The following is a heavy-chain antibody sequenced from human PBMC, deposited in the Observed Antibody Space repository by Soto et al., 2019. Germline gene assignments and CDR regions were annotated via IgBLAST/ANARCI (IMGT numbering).Heavy chain of an antibody. Sequence: GGSLRLSCVASGFDFSGKWLHWVRQRPGKGPEWVSRIISDSSQRHYADSVRGRFTISRDNAKNTLYLQMNSLRVEDTAMYYCAKTEWLDLCGQGTLVTV. J-gene: IGHJ5*02. V-gene: IGHV3-74*01. CDR3: AKTEWLDL. CDR2: IISDSSQR. CDR1: GFDFSGKW.